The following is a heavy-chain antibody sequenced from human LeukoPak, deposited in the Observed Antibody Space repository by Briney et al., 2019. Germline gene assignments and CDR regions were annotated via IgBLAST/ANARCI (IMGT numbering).Heavy chain of an antibody. V-gene: IGHV4-59*11. CDR3: ARDGDYDILTGWSAFDI. D-gene: IGHD3-9*01. CDR2: VYYSGTT. J-gene: IGHJ3*02. CDR1: GGSISSHY. Sequence: SETLSLTCTVSGGSISSHYWSWIRQSPGKGLEWIGSVYYSGTTNYNPSLKSRVTISLDTPKNQFSLKLTSVTAADTAMYYCARDGDYDILTGWSAFDIWGQGTMVTVSS.